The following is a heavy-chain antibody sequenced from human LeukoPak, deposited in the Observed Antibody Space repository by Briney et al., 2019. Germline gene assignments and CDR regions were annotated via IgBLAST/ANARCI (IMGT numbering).Heavy chain of an antibody. D-gene: IGHD6-6*01. J-gene: IGHJ3*02. CDR3: AKDRAARPRADAFDI. CDR2: IYPGDSDT. CDR1: GYSFTNYW. Sequence: GESLKISCKGSGYSFTNYWIGWVRQMPGKGLEWMALIYPGDSDTRYTPSFQGQVTTSADKSINTAYLQWSSLRAEDTAVYYCAKDRAARPRADAFDIWGQGTMVTVSS. V-gene: IGHV5-51*01.